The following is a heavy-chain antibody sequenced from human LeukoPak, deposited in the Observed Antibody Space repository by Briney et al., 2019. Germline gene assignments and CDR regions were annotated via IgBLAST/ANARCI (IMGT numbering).Heavy chain of an antibody. CDR1: GFKFRDYY. J-gene: IGHJ5*02. D-gene: IGHD3-22*01. CDR2: TSMSGSVI. V-gene: IGHV3-11*01. CDR3: ARGGWSRGWFDP. Sequence: PGGSLRLSCAASGFKFRDYYMSWIRQAPGKGLEWISYTSMSGSVIQYSDSVEGRFTTSRDNVKNSLHLQMDSLRVDDTAVYYCARGGWSRGWFDPWGQGTLVSVSS.